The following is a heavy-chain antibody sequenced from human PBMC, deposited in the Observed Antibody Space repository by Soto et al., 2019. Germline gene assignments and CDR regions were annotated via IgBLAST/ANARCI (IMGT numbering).Heavy chain of an antibody. CDR3: ERDLLGWGRVQGGGNDY. CDR1: GYTFTSYA. Sequence: QVQLVQSGAEVKKPGASVKVSCKASGYTFTSYAMHWVRQAPGQRLEWMGWINAGNGNTKYSQKFQGRVTITRDTSASTAYMELSSLRSEDTAVYYCERDLLGWGRVQGGGNDYWGQGTLVTVSS. CDR2: INAGNGNT. D-gene: IGHD3-3*01. J-gene: IGHJ4*02. V-gene: IGHV1-3*01.